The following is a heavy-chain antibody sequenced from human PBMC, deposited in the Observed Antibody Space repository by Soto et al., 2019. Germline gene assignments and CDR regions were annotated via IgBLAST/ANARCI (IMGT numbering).Heavy chain of an antibody. V-gene: IGHV3-30-3*01. J-gene: IGHJ1*01. D-gene: IGHD2-15*01. CDR3: ARDLKALGYCSGGSRPLYFQH. CDR2: ISYDGSNK. CDR1: GFTFSSYA. Sequence: GGSLRLSCAASGFTFSSYAMHWVRQAPGKGLEWVAVISYDGSNKYYADSVKGRFTISRDNSKNTLYLQMNSLRAEDTAVYYCARDLKALGYCSGGSRPLYFQHSGQGTLVIGSS.